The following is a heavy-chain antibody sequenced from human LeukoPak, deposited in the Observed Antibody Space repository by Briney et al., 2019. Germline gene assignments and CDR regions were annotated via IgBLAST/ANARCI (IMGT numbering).Heavy chain of an antibody. CDR1: GYRFTSYW. CDR3: ASPSRGDFWSGFQY. CDR2: IYPVDSDT. Sequence: GESLKISCKSSGYRFTSYWIGWVRQMPGKGLEWMGIIYPVDSDTRYSPSFQGQVIISADRSTSTAYLQWSSRKASDTAMYYCASPSRGDFWSGFQYWGQGTLVTVSS. V-gene: IGHV5-51*01. J-gene: IGHJ4*02. D-gene: IGHD3-3*01.